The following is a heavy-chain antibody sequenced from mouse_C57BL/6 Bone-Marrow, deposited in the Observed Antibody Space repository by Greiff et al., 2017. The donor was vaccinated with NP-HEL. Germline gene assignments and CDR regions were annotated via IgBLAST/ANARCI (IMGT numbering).Heavy chain of an antibody. CDR3: ARQFYDYDKYAMDY. CDR2: ISGGGGNT. V-gene: IGHV5-9*01. J-gene: IGHJ4*01. CDR1: GFTFSSYT. D-gene: IGHD2-4*01. Sequence: EVKVVESGGGLVKPGGSLKLSCAASGFTFSSYTMSWVRQTPEKRLEWVATISGGGGNTYYPDSVKGRFTISRDNAKNTLYLQMSSLRSEDTALYYCARQFYDYDKYAMDYWGQGTSVTVSS.